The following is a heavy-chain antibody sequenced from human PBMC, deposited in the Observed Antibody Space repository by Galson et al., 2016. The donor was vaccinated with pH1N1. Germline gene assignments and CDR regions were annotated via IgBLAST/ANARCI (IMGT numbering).Heavy chain of an antibody. CDR3: AREGLWPGVDAFDI. CDR1: GFTFSSYS. D-gene: IGHD4/OR15-4a*01. CDR2: ISLSSSII. J-gene: IGHJ3*02. Sequence: LRLSCAASGFTFSSYSMNWVRQAPGKGLEWVSYISLSSSIIHYADSVKGRYIISRDSAKNSLYLQMNSLRAEDTALYYCAREGLWPGVDAFDIWGQGTMVTVSS. V-gene: IGHV3-48*04.